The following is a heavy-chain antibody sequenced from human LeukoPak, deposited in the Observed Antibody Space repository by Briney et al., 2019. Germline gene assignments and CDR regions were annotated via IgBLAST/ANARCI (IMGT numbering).Heavy chain of an antibody. CDR3: AREGQGGYSGYEHPGYYYMDV. D-gene: IGHD5-12*01. J-gene: IGHJ6*03. CDR2: ISGSGGST. CDR1: GFTFSSYA. V-gene: IGHV3-23*01. Sequence: GGSLRLSCAASGFTFSSYAMSWVRQAPGKGLEWVSAISGSGGSTYYADSVKGRFTISRDNSKNTLYLQMNSLRSEDTAVYYCAREGQGGYSGYEHPGYYYMDVWGKGTTVTVSS.